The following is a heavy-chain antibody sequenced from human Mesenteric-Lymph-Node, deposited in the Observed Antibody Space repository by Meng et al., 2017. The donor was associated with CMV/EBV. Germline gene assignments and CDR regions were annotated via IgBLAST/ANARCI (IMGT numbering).Heavy chain of an antibody. CDR2: IKTKSNSYAT. CDR3: TAGPTFTTPPY. V-gene: IGHV3-73*01. D-gene: IGHD2/OR15-2a*01. Sequence: LSLTCVASGFTFSGSAMHWFRQAPGKGLEWIGRIKTKSNSYATVYAASVKGRFTFSRDDSRNTAFLQMSGLRTEDTAIYYCTAGPTFTTPPYWGQGTLVTVSS. J-gene: IGHJ4*02. CDR1: GFTFSGSA.